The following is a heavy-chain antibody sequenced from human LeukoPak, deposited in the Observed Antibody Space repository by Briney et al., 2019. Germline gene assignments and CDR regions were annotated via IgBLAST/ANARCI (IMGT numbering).Heavy chain of an antibody. CDR2: IRSKAYDETA. CDR3: TRGFWGSDY. CDR1: GFTFSSYW. D-gene: IGHD7-27*01. V-gene: IGHV3-49*04. J-gene: IGHJ4*02. Sequence: GGSLRLSCAASGFTFSSYWMSWVRQAPGEGLEWVGFIRSKAYDETAEYAASVKGRFTISRDDSNSIAYLQVNSLKTEDTAVYYCTRGFWGSDYWGQGTLVTVSS.